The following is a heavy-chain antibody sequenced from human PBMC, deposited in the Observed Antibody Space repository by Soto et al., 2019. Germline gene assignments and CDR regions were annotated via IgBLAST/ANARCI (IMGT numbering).Heavy chain of an antibody. CDR3: ARVTSMVRGVLIDHIDY. CDR2: INHSGST. CDR1: GGSFSGYY. V-gene: IGHV4-34*01. D-gene: IGHD3-10*01. Sequence: PSETLSLTCAFYGGSFSGYYWSWIRQPPGKGLEWIGEINHSGSTNYNPSLKSRVTISVDTSKNQFSLKLSSVTAADTAVYYCARVTSMVRGVLIDHIDYWGQGILVTVSS. J-gene: IGHJ4*02.